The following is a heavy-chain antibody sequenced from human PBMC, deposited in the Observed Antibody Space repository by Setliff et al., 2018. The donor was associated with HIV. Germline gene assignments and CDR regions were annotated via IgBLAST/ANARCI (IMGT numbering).Heavy chain of an antibody. J-gene: IGHJ3*02. CDR1: EYSFTNYW. Sequence: GESLKISCKGSEYSFTNYWIGWVRQMPGKGLEWMGIIYPGDSDTRYSPSFQGQVTISADKSISTAYLQWSSLKASDSAMYYCARFWNSGSYRDAFDIWGQGTMVTVSS. V-gene: IGHV5-51*01. CDR3: ARFWNSGSYRDAFDI. CDR2: IYPGDSDT. D-gene: IGHD1-26*01.